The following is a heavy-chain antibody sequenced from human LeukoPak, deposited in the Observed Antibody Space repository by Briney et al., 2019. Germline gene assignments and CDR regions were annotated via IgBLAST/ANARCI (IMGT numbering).Heavy chain of an antibody. CDR3: AHRRRYYDSSGYFI. D-gene: IGHD3-22*01. CDR1: GFSLSTSGVG. J-gene: IGHJ3*02. CDR2: IYWDDDK. Sequence: SGPTLVKPTQTLTLTCTFSGFSLSTSGVGVGWIRQPPGKALEWLALIYWDDDKRYSPSLKSRLTITKDTSKNQVVLTMTNMDPVDTATYYCAHRRRYYDSSGYFIWGQGTMVTVSS. V-gene: IGHV2-5*02.